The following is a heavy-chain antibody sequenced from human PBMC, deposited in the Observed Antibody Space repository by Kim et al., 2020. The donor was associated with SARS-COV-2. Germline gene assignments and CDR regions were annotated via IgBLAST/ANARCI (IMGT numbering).Heavy chain of an antibody. CDR2: IWYDGSNK. CDR3: AKCAGSGSYNHFDY. Sequence: GGSLRLSCAASGFTFSSYGMHWVRQAPGKGLECVAVIWYDGSNKFYADSVKGRFTISRDNSKNTLDLQMNSLRAEDTAVYYCAKCAGSGSYNHFDYWGQGTLVTVSS. CDR1: GFTFSSYG. V-gene: IGHV3-33*06. J-gene: IGHJ4*02. D-gene: IGHD3-10*01.